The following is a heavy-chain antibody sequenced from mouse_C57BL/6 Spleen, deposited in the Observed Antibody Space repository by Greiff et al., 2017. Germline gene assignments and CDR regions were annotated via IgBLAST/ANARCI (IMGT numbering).Heavy chain of an antibody. CDR1: GYTFTDYE. Sequence: QVQLQQSGAELVRPGASVTLSCKASGYTFTDYEMHWVKQTPVHGLEWIGAIDPETGGTAYNQKFKGKAILTADKSSSTAYMELRSLTSEDSAVYYCTRSGHMGYNWYFDVWGTGTTVTVSS. CDR2: IDPETGGT. V-gene: IGHV1-15*01. D-gene: IGHD2-2*01. CDR3: TRSGHMGYNWYFDV. J-gene: IGHJ1*03.